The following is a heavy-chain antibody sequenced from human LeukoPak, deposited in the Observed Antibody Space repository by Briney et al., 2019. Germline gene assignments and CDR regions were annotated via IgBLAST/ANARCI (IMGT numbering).Heavy chain of an antibody. CDR3: AKCSGGSYYHSDDY. J-gene: IGHJ4*02. V-gene: IGHV3-21*01. D-gene: IGHD2-15*01. Sequence: PGASLRLSCAASGFTFSTYSMNWVRQAPGKGLEWVSSISSSGSYRYYADSVKGRFTISRDNAKKSLYLQMNSLRAEDTAVYYCAKCSGGSYYHSDDYWGQGTLVTVSS. CDR2: ISSSGSYR. CDR1: GFTFSTYS.